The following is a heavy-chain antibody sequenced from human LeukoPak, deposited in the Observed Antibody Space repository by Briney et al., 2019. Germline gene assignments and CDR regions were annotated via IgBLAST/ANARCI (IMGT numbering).Heavy chain of an antibody. Sequence: PSETLSLTCAVYGGSFSGYYWSWIRQPPGKGLEWTGEINHSGSTNYNPSLKSRVTISVDTSKNQFSLKLSSVTAADTAVYYCAREQSVLMVYAAPFDPWGQGTLVTVSS. V-gene: IGHV4-34*01. CDR2: INHSGST. J-gene: IGHJ5*02. CDR1: GGSFSGYY. D-gene: IGHD2-8*01. CDR3: AREQSVLMVYAAPFDP.